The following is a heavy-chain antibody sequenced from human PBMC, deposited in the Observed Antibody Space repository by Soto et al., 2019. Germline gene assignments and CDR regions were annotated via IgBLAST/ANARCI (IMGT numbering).Heavy chain of an antibody. Sequence: QVQLRESGPGLVKPSETLSLTCTVSGASITSYYWSWSRQPPGKGLEWIGYVYYSGSSNYNPSLKSRVAISVDTSKNPFSLKVSSVTAADTAMYYCARGTQGDSWGPGTLVTVSS. CDR3: ARGTQGDS. CDR2: VYYSGSS. J-gene: IGHJ4*02. V-gene: IGHV4-59*01. CDR1: GASITSYY.